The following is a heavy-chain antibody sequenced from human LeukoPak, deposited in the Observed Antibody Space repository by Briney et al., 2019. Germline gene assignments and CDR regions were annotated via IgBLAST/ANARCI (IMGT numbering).Heavy chain of an antibody. CDR3: ATHIKDDFPLSIWFDR. CDR1: GYTLTELS. V-gene: IGHV1-24*01. Sequence: ASVKVSCKVSGYTLTELSMHWVRQAPGKGLEWMGGFDPEDGETIYAQKFQGRVTMTEDTSTDTAYMGLSSLRSEDTAVYYCATHIKDDFPLSIWFDRWGQGTLVGVSS. D-gene: IGHD2-21*01. J-gene: IGHJ5*02. CDR2: FDPEDGET.